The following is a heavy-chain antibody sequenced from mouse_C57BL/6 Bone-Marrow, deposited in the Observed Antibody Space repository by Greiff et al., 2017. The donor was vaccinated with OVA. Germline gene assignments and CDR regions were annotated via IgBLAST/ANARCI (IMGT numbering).Heavy chain of an antibody. Sequence: EVQLQQSGAELVRPGASVTLSCTASGFNIKDDYMHWVKQRPEQGLEWIGWIDPENGATEYASKLPGKATITADTSSNTAYLQLSSQTSEDTAVYYCTLYYVNGFDYWGQGTTLTVSS. D-gene: IGHD2-1*01. CDR1: GFNIKDDY. J-gene: IGHJ2*01. CDR2: IDPENGAT. V-gene: IGHV14-4*01. CDR3: TLYYVNGFDY.